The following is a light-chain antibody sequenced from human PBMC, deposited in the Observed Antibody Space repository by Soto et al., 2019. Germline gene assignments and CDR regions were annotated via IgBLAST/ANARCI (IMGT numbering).Light chain of an antibody. V-gene: IGLV2-14*01. CDR3: SSYASSSTYV. CDR2: EVS. Sequence: QSVLTQPASVSGSPGQSITISCTGTSSDVGSYKYVSWYQHHPGKAPKLMIYEVSNRPSGVSNRFSGSKSGNTASLTISGLQAEDEADYYCSSYASSSTYVFGTGTKLTVL. CDR1: SSDVGSYKY. J-gene: IGLJ1*01.